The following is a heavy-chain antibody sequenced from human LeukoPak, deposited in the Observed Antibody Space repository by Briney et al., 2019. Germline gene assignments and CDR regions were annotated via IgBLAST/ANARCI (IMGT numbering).Heavy chain of an antibody. CDR3: ARDSSYSSGWFYY. V-gene: IGHV3-33*01. CDR1: RFTFSSYG. Sequence: GWSLRLSCAASRFTFSSYGMHWLRQAPGKGLEWVAVIWYDGSNKYYADSVKGRFTISSDNSKNTLYLQMNSLRAEDTAVYYCARDSSYSSGWFYYWGQGTLVTVSS. J-gene: IGHJ4*02. D-gene: IGHD6-19*01. CDR2: IWYDGSNK.